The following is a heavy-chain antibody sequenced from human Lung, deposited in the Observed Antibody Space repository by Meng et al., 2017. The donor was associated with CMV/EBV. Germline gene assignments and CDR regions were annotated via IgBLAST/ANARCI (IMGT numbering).Heavy chain of an antibody. V-gene: IGHV1-3*01. D-gene: IGHD3-16*01. CDR1: GHSCTTYA. CDR3: ASDVIGGQNY. J-gene: IGHJ4*02. CDR2: IYAGSGDT. Sequence: SGKAAGHSCTTYALRWVRQAPGQSLEWMGRIYAGSGDTKYSPRFQGRLTFTRDTSVNTVYMDLSSLTSEDTAVYYCASDVIGGQNYWGQGTLVTVSS.